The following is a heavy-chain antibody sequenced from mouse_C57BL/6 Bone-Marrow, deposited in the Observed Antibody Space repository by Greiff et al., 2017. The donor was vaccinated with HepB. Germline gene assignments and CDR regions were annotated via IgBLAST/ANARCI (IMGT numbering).Heavy chain of an antibody. CDR1: GFSFNTYA. J-gene: IGHJ1*03. D-gene: IGHD1-1*01. CDR3: VTRITTAHWYFDV. Sequence: EVKLVESGGGLVQPKGSLKLSCAASGFSFNTYAMNWVRQAPGKGLEWVARIRSKSNNYATYYADSVKDRFTISRDDSESMLYLQMNNLKTEDTAMYYCVTRITTAHWYFDVWGTGTTVTVSS. V-gene: IGHV10-1*01. CDR2: IRSKSNNYAT.